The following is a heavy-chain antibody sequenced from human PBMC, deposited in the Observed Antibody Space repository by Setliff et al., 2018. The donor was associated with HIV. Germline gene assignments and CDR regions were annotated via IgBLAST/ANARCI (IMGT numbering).Heavy chain of an antibody. V-gene: IGHV4-34*01. CDR2: INQSGTT. CDR1: GGSFSGYF. CDR3: ARGGFGAAAGTGLLDY. D-gene: IGHD6-13*01. Sequence: SETLSLTCGVYGGSFSGYFCIWVRQPPGEGLEWIGEINQSGTTNYNPSLKSRVTISVDTSKNQFSLKLSSVTAADTAVYYCARGGFGAAAGTGLLDYWGQGTLVTSPQ. J-gene: IGHJ4*02.